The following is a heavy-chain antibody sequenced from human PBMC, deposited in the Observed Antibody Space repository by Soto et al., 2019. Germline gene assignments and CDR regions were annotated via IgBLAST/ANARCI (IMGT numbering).Heavy chain of an antibody. Sequence: ASVKVSCKASGYTFTSYDINWVRQATGQGLEWMGWMNPNSGNTGYAQKFQGRVTMTRNTSISTAYMELSSLRSEDTAVYYCARILPMVRGVKNNWFDPWGQGTLVTVSS. J-gene: IGHJ5*02. D-gene: IGHD3-10*01. CDR2: MNPNSGNT. CDR1: GYTFTSYD. CDR3: ARILPMVRGVKNNWFDP. V-gene: IGHV1-8*01.